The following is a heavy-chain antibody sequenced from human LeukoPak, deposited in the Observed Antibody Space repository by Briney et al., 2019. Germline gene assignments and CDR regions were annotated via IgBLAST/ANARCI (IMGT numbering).Heavy chain of an antibody. CDR1: GFTFSGYS. D-gene: IGHD3-3*01. J-gene: IGHJ4*02. CDR3: ARDWSGDDY. Sequence: PGGSLRLSCGASGFTFSGYSMCWVRQAPGKGLEWVSSISSSSTYIYYVDSVKGRFTISRDDAKNSLYLQMNSLRAEDTALYYCARDWSGDDYWGQGTLVTVSS. CDR2: ISSSSTYI. V-gene: IGHV3-21*01.